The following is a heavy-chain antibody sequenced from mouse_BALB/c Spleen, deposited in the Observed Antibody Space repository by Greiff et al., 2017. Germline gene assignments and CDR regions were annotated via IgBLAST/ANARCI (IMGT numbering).Heavy chain of an antibody. V-gene: IGHV2-9*02. CDR2: IWAGGST. Sequence: VQRVESGPGLVAPSQSLSISCTVSGFSLTSYGVHWVRQPPGKGLEWLGVIWAGGSTNYNSALLSRLSISKDNSKSQVFLKMNSLQTDDTAMYYCARESNPNAMDYWGQGTSVTVSS. CDR1: GFSLTSYG. J-gene: IGHJ4*01. D-gene: IGHD2-5*01. CDR3: ARESNPNAMDY.